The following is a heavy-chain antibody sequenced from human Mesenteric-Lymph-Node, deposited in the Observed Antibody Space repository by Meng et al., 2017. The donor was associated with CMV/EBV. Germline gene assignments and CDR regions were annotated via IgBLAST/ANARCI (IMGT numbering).Heavy chain of an antibody. V-gene: IGHV4-61*01. CDR1: GGSVSSGNYY. CDR2: INHIANT. J-gene: IGHJ4*02. CDR3: ARGGPHQSGFDF. D-gene: IGHD3-10*01. Sequence: SETLSLTCTVSGGSVSSGNYYWSWIRQSPGKGLEWLGHINHIANTNYNPSLKSRLTMSVDTSKNQFSLDLTSVTAADTAVYYCARGGPHQSGFDFWGQGTLVTVSS.